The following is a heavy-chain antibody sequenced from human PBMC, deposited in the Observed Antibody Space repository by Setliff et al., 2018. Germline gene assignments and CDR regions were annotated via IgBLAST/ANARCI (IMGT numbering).Heavy chain of an antibody. CDR1: GFTFSTYW. CDR2: ISTDGSSI. D-gene: IGHD1-26*01. J-gene: IGHJ5*02. CDR3: ARVGSKPQLGWFDP. V-gene: IGHV3-74*03. Sequence: GESLKISCVTSGFTFSTYWMHWVRQAPGQGLVWVARISTDGSSITYADSVKGRFTISRDSARNTLYLQMNSLTAEDTAVYYCARVGSKPQLGWFDPWGQGTQVTVSS.